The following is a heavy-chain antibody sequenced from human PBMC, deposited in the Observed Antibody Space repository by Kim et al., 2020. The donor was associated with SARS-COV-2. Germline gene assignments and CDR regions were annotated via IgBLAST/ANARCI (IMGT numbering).Heavy chain of an antibody. D-gene: IGHD6-6*01. V-gene: IGHV1-2*02. CDR2: INPNSGGT. CDR3: ARGTGSSSGWFDP. J-gene: IGHJ5*02. CDR1: GYTFTGYY. Sequence: ASVKVSCKASGYTFTGYYMHWVRQAPGQGLEWMGWINPNSGGTNYAQKFQGRVTMTRDTSISTAYMELSRLRSDDTAVYYCARGTGSSSGWFDPWGQGTLVTVSS.